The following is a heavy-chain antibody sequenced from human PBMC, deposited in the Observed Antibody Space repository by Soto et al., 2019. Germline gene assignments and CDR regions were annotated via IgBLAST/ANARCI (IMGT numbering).Heavy chain of an antibody. V-gene: IGHV3-21*01. Sequence: AGGSLRLSCASSGFTFSSYSMNWVRQAPGKGLEWVSSISSSSSYIYYADSVKGRFTISRDNAKNSLYLQMNSLRAEDTAVYYCASDLVVVPAAILLDYYYMDVWGKGTKVTVSS. J-gene: IGHJ6*03. CDR1: GFTFSSYS. CDR2: ISSSSSYI. D-gene: IGHD2-2*01. CDR3: ASDLVVVPAAILLDYYYMDV.